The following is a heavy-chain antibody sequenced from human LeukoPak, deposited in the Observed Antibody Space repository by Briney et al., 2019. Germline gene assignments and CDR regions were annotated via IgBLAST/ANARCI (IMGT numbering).Heavy chain of an antibody. D-gene: IGHD3-22*01. CDR3: ARDAYYYDSSASRLFDY. CDR1: GGSISSGGYS. Sequence: PSQTLSLTCAVSGGSISSGGYSWSWIRQPPGKGLEWIGYIYHSGSTYYNPSLKSRVTISVDTSKNQFSLKLSSVTAADTAVYYCARDAYYYDSSASRLFDYWGQGTLVTVSS. J-gene: IGHJ4*02. V-gene: IGHV4-30-4*07. CDR2: IYHSGST.